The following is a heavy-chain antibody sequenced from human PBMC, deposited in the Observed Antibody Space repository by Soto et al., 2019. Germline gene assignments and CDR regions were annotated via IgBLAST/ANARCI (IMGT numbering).Heavy chain of an antibody. Sequence: RASVKVSCKASGYTFTSYAMHWVRQAPGQRLEWMGWINAGNGNTKYSQKFQGRVTITRDTSASTAYMELSSLRSEDTAVYYCARVPGGLYYYYGMDVWGQGTTVTVSS. D-gene: IGHD1-26*01. CDR1: GYTFTSYA. J-gene: IGHJ6*02. CDR2: INAGNGNT. V-gene: IGHV1-3*01. CDR3: ARVPGGLYYYYGMDV.